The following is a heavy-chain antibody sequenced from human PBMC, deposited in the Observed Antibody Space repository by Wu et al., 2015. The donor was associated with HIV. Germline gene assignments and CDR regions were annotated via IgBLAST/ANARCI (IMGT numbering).Heavy chain of an antibody. CDR3: ARESIDMDSSGYRAHRGHYFDY. CDR2: MNPNSGST. J-gene: IGHJ4*02. CDR1: GYIFNSYD. V-gene: IGHV1-8*01. D-gene: IGHD3-22*01. Sequence: QVQLVQSGAEVKKPGASVRVSCKASGYIFNSYDINWVRQTPGQGLEWMGWMNPNSGSTGYAQKFQGRVTMTRDTSISTAYMILSGLTSEDTAVYYCARESIDMDSSGYRAHRGHYFDYVGPRERRSPSPQ.